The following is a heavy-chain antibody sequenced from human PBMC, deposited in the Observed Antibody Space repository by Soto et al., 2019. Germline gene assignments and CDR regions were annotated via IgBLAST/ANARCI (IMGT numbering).Heavy chain of an antibody. D-gene: IGHD2-15*01. CDR1: EFTFSLYV. J-gene: IGHJ6*02. Sequence: GGSLRLSCVGSEFTFSLYVIGWVRQAPGKGPEWVSFISGSGASTYYTDSVKGRFTISRDNSTNMLYLQMNSLRAEDTAVYYCAKGGGPRGYYGMDVWGQGTSVTVSS. CDR3: AKGGGPRGYYGMDV. CDR2: ISGSGAST. V-gene: IGHV3-23*01.